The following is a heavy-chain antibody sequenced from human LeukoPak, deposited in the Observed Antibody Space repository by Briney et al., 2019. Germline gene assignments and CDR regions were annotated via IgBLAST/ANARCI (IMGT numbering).Heavy chain of an antibody. CDR1: GFIFSTYA. J-gene: IGHJ4*02. CDR3: AKYAVGETFFGDY. Sequence: GGSLRLSCAASGFIFSTYAMSWVRQAPGKGLEWVSGLSGSADRAYYADSVKGRFTISRDNSKSTLFLRMNSLKAEDTALYYCAKYAVGETFFGDYWGQGTLVTVSS. D-gene: IGHD3-3*01. V-gene: IGHV3-23*01. CDR2: LSGSADRA.